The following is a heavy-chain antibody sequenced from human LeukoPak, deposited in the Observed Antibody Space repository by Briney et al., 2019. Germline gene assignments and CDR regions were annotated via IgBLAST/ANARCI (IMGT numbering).Heavy chain of an antibody. V-gene: IGHV1-2*04. Sequence: ASVKVSCKASGYTFTGYYMHWVRQAPGQGLEWMGWINPNSDGTNYAQKFQGWVTMTRDTSISTAYMELSRLRSDDTAVYYCARECLRSSGCWEGRNYYYGMDVWGQGTTVTVSS. CDR1: GYTFTGYY. D-gene: IGHD6-19*01. CDR2: INPNSDGT. J-gene: IGHJ6*02. CDR3: ARECLRSSGCWEGRNYYYGMDV.